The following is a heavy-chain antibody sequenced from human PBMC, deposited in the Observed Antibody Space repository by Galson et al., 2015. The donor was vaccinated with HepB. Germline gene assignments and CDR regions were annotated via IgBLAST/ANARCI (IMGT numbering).Heavy chain of an antibody. Sequence: SLRLSCAASGFTFSNSAMNWVRQAPGKGLEWVSAISASGYSTYYAESVKGRFSISRDNSKNTPFLQMSTLRVEDTAFYFCAKEPYSSGWFRGAFDHWGQGALVTVSS. D-gene: IGHD6-19*01. V-gene: IGHV3-23*01. J-gene: IGHJ4*02. CDR3: AKEPYSSGWFRGAFDH. CDR1: GFTFSNSA. CDR2: ISASGYST.